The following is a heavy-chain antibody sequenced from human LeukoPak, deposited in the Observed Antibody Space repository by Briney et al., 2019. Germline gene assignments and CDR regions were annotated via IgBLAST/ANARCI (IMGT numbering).Heavy chain of an antibody. CDR2: ISGSGGST. D-gene: IGHD2-2*01. CDR3: AKQVADIVVVPAAPFDY. J-gene: IGHJ4*02. Sequence: GGSLRLSCAASGFTFSSYAVSWVRQAPGKGLEWVSAISGSGGSTYYADSVKGRFTISRDNSKNTLYLQMNSLRAEDTAVYYCAKQVADIVVVPAAPFDYWGQGTLVTVSS. CDR1: GFTFSSYA. V-gene: IGHV3-23*01.